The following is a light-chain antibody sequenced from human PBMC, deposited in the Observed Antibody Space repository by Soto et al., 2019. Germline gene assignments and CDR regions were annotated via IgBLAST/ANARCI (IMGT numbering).Light chain of an antibody. V-gene: IGKV3-11*01. CDR3: QQRSNWPVT. CDR1: QSVNTF. J-gene: IGKJ1*01. CDR2: DAS. Sequence: EIVLTQSPATLSLSPGERATLSCRASQSVNTFLAWYQQKPGQAPNLLIYDASKRATVIPARFSGSGSGTDFTLTISSLDPEDLAVYYCQQRSNWPVTFGQGTNVEI.